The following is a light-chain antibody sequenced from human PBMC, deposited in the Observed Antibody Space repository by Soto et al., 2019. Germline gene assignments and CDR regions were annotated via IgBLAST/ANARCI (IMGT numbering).Light chain of an antibody. CDR1: TRDVGGYDL. CDR3: CSFAVATWV. Sequence: QSALTQPASVSGSPGQSITIPCTGTTRDVGGYDLVSWYQQHPGKAPKLMIYEVFKLPSGVSARFSGSKSGNTASLTISGLQAEDEADYYCCSFAVATWVFGGGTKVTVL. J-gene: IGLJ3*02. V-gene: IGLV2-23*02. CDR2: EVF.